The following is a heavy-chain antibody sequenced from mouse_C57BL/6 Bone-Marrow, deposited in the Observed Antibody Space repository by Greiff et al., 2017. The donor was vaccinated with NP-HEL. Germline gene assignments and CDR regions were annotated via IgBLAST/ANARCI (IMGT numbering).Heavy chain of an antibody. CDR1: GYTFTSYW. J-gene: IGHJ2*01. D-gene: IGHD1-1*02. V-gene: IGHV1-72*01. CDR3: ARLGIAGYGGYFDY. CDR2: IDPNSGGT. Sequence: QVQLQQPGAELVKPGASVKLSCKASGYTFTSYWMHWVKQRPGRGLEWIGRIDPNSGGTKYNEQFKSKATLTVDKPSSTAYMQLSSLTSEDSEVYDCARLGIAGYGGYFDYWGQGTTLTVSS.